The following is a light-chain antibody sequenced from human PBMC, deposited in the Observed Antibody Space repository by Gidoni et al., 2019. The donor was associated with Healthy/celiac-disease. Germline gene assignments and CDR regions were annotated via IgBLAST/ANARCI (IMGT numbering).Light chain of an antibody. CDR1: QSVSSY. Sequence: EIVVTQSPATLSLSPGERATLSCRASQSVSSYLAWYQQKPGQAPRLLIYDASNRATGIPARFSGSGSGTDFTLTISSLEPEDFAVYYCQQLETFGQGTRLEI. J-gene: IGKJ5*01. V-gene: IGKV3-11*01. CDR3: QQLET. CDR2: DAS.